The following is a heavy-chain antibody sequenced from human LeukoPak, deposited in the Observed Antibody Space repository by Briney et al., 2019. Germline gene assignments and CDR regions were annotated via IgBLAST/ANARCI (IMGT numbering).Heavy chain of an antibody. CDR3: GRGSSDNSYSVAGN. J-gene: IGHJ4*02. Sequence: GGSLTLSCAASGFTFTNFAMSWVRQAPGKGLEWVSVISASGASTYYADSVKGRFIISRDNSKNTLFLQMNSLRAEDTAVYYCGRGSSDNSYSVAGNWGQGTLVTVSS. CDR2: ISASGAST. V-gene: IGHV3-23*01. CDR1: GFTFTNFA. D-gene: IGHD3-22*01.